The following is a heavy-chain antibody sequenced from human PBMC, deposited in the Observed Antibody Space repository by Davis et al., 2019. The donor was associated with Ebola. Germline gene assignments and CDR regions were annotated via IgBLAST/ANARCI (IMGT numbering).Heavy chain of an antibody. CDR1: GGTFSSYT. D-gene: IGHD3-22*01. CDR2: IIPMFGTA. J-gene: IGHJ4*02. V-gene: IGHV1-69*13. Sequence: SVKVSCKASGGTFSSYTIDWVRQAPGQGLEWMGGIIPMFGTAKYTQKFQGRVTITADESTSTAYMDLSSLRSEDTAVYYCARGPGESSEYYYFYWGQGTLVTVSS. CDR3: ARGPGESSEYYYFY.